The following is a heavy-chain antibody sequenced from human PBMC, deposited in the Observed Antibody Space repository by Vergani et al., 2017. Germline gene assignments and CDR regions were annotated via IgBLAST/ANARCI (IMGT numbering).Heavy chain of an antibody. J-gene: IGHJ6*02. D-gene: IGHD6-6*01. Sequence: EVQLVESGGGLVQPGGSLRLSCAASGFTFSSYWMSWVRPAPGKGPECVADIKQDGREKYYVDSLKGRFTISRDTAKNSLYLQMNSLRAEDTAVYYCARDLVELCSYGMEVWRQ. CDR3: ARDLVELCSYGMEV. CDR1: GFTFSSYW. V-gene: IGHV3-7*03. CDR2: IKQDGREK.